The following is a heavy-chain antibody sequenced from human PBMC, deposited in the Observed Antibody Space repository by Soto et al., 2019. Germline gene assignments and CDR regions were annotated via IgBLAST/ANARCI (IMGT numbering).Heavy chain of an antibody. J-gene: IGHJ4*02. D-gene: IGHD3-10*01. CDR1: GFTFSSYA. CDR3: ARDGLGSPGY. Sequence: QVQLVESGGGVVQPGRSLRLSCAASGFTFSSYAMHWVRQAPGKGLEWVAVISYDGSNKYYADSVKGRFTISRDNSKNTLDLQMNSLRAEDTAVYYCARDGLGSPGYWGQGTLVTVSS. V-gene: IGHV3-30-3*01. CDR2: ISYDGSNK.